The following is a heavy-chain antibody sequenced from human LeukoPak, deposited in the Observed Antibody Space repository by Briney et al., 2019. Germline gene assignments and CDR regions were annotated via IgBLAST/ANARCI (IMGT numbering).Heavy chain of an antibody. CDR1: GFTFDDYA. CDR3: AKDFHSSGWPLLDY. Sequence: PGRSLRLSCAASGFTFDDYAMHWARQAPGKGLEVVSGISWNSGSIGYADSVKGRFTISRDNAKNSLYLQMNSLRAEDTALYYCAKDFHSSGWPLLDYWGQGTLVTVSS. J-gene: IGHJ4*02. CDR2: ISWNSGSI. V-gene: IGHV3-9*01. D-gene: IGHD6-19*01.